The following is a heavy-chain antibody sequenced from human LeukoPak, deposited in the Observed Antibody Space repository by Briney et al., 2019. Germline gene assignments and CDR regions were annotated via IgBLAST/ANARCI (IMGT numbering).Heavy chain of an antibody. CDR1: GYTFTSYA. D-gene: IGHD5-24*01. CDR2: INAGNGNT. Sequence: GASVKVSCRASGYTFTSYAMHWARQAPGQRLEWMGWINAGNGNTKYSQKFQGRVTITRDTSASTAYMELSSLRSEDTAVYYCAKLGLQNAFDIWGQGTMVTVSS. CDR3: AKLGLQNAFDI. J-gene: IGHJ3*02. V-gene: IGHV1-3*01.